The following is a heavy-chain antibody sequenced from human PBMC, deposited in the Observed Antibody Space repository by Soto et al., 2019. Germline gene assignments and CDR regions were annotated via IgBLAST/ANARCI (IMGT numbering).Heavy chain of an antibody. CDR2: IFSNDEK. J-gene: IGHJ4*02. CDR1: GFSLSNARMG. D-gene: IGHD6-6*01. Sequence: SGPTLVNPTETLTLTCTVSGFSLSNARMGVSWIRQPPGKALEWLAHIFSNDEKSYSTSLKSRLTIYKDTSKSQVVLTMTNMDTVDTATYYCSRLKGRIAARPGVRAFDYWGQGTLVTVS. CDR3: SRLKGRIAARPGVRAFDY. V-gene: IGHV2-26*01.